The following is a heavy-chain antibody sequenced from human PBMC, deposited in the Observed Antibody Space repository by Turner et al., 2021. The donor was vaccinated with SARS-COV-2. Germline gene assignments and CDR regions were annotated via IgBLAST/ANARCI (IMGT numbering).Heavy chain of an antibody. Sequence: QVQLQQWGAGLLKPSGTLSLTCAVYDGSFSDYYWAWIRQPPGKGLEWIGEISHSGSTNYNPSLKSRVTISADTSKKQFSLRLISVTAADTAVYYCARELRFNWLDSWGQGTLVTVSS. CDR1: DGSFSDYY. J-gene: IGHJ5*01. D-gene: IGHD3-3*01. V-gene: IGHV4-34*01. CDR3: ARELRFNWLDS. CDR2: ISHSGST.